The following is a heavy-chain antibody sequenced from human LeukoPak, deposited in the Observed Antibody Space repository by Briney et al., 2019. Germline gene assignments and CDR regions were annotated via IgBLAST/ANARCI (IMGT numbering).Heavy chain of an antibody. D-gene: IGHD5-24*01. V-gene: IGHV1-69*13. Sequence: SVKVSCKASGGTFSSYAISWVRQAPGQGLEWMGGIIPIFGTANYAQKFQGRVTITADESASTAYMELSSLRSEDTAVYYCARGGEMATITPFDYWGQGTLVTVSS. CDR1: GGTFSSYA. J-gene: IGHJ4*02. CDR2: IIPIFGTA. CDR3: ARGGEMATITPFDY.